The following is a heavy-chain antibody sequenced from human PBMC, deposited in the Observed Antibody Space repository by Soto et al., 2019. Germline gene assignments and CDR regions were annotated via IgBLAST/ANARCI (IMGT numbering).Heavy chain of an antibody. J-gene: IGHJ6*02. Sequence: GEPLKISRKGSGYSFTSYYNTWVHQMPGKGLEGRGIIYPGDPDTRYSPSFQGQVTISADKSITTAYLQWRSLKASDTAVYYCARHNGSPGSYFGLDVWGQGTTVNVCS. CDR3: ARHNGSPGSYFGLDV. D-gene: IGHD2-8*01. V-gene: IGHV5-51*07. CDR1: GYSFTSYY. CDR2: IYPGDPDT.